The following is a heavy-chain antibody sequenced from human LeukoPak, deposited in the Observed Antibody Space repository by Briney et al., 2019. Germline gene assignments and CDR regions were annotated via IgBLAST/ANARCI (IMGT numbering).Heavy chain of an antibody. CDR1: GFTFGDYA. CDR3: TRRGDPRGATDY. Sequence: GGSLRLSCTASGFTFGDYAMSWFRQAPGKGLEWVGFIRSKAYGGTTEYAASVRGRFTISRDDSKSIAYLQMNSLKTEDTAVYYCTRRGDPRGATDYWGQGTLVTVSS. J-gene: IGHJ4*02. D-gene: IGHD1-26*01. V-gene: IGHV3-49*03. CDR2: IRSKAYGGTT.